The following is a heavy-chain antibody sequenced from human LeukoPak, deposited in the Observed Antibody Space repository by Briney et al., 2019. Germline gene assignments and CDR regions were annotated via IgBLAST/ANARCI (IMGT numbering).Heavy chain of an antibody. CDR3: ARWEYGSGSYYRRWFDP. D-gene: IGHD3-10*01. J-gene: IGHJ5*02. CDR2: VNSNSGDT. CDR1: GYTFTDYY. Sequence: GASVKVSCKASGYTFTDYYIHWVRQAPGQGLEWVGWVNSNSGDTEYAQTFQGRVTMTRDTSISTFYMDLTGLRSDDTAVYYCARWEYGSGSYYRRWFDPWGQGTLVTVSS. V-gene: IGHV1-2*02.